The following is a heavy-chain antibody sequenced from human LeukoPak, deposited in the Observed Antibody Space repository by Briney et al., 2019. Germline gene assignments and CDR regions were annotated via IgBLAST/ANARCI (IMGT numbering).Heavy chain of an antibody. CDR2: IYYSGST. D-gene: IGHD6-19*01. J-gene: IGHJ4*02. CDR3: ARVRYSSGWYWGYFDY. V-gene: IGHV4-59*01. CDR1: GGSISSYY. Sequence: PETLSLTRTVSGGSISSYYWSWSPQPPGKRLGWNGNIYYSGSTNHNPPLKGRVAISVDKSKNQLSMKLSSVTAADTAVSYCARVRYSSGWYWGYFDYWGQGTLVTVSS.